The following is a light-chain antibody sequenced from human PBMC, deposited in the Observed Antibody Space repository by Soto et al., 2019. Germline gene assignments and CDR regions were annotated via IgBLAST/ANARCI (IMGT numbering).Light chain of an antibody. CDR2: ATS. Sequence: EIVLTQSPATLSLSPGERATLSCRASQSVSSSLAWYQHKPGQAPRLLIYATSHRATDIPTRFSGSGSETYFTLTISSLEPEDFAVYYCQQRSDWPPSLTFGGGTKVEIK. J-gene: IGKJ4*01. CDR3: QQRSDWPPSLT. V-gene: IGKV3-11*01. CDR1: QSVSSS.